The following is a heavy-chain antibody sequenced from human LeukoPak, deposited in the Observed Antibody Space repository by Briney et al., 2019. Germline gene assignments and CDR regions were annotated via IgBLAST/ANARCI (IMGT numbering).Heavy chain of an antibody. J-gene: IGHJ4*02. CDR3: ASRSPSVGIDY. V-gene: IGHV3-74*01. Sequence: GGSLRLSCAASGFTFSNYWMHWVRHTPGKGLVWVSRIISGGSETTYADSVKGRFTISRDNATNTLYLQMSSLRAQGPAVFYCASRSPSVGIDYWGQGTLVTVSS. CDR2: IISGGSET. D-gene: IGHD3-10*01. CDR1: GFTFSNYW.